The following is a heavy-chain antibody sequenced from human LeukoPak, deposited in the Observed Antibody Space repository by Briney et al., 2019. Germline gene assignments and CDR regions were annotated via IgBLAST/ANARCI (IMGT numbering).Heavy chain of an antibody. CDR3: AREFSGTTIAARVFDS. D-gene: IGHD6-6*01. CDR2: IHTSGST. CDR1: GGSITSYY. V-gene: IGHV4-4*07. J-gene: IGHJ4*02. Sequence: PSETLSLTCTVSGGSITSYYWTYIRQPAGKGLEWIGRIHTSGSTNYNPSLKGRVTMSLDTSKNQFSLNLSSVTAADTAMYYCAREFSGTTIAARVFDSWGQGTLVTVSS.